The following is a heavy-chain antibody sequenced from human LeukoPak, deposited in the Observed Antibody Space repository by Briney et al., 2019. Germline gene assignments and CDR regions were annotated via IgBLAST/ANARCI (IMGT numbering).Heavy chain of an antibody. CDR1: GGPIYSYY. CDR2: LYPGVST. D-gene: IGHD3-22*01. Sequence: PSETLSLTCTVSGGPIYSYYWSWIRQTAGKGLEWIGRLYPGVSTDYNPSLKSRVTMSVDTSKKQFALKLSAVTAADTAAYYCARLKFYDSTGYSPGHYMDVWGKGTTV. V-gene: IGHV4-4*07. J-gene: IGHJ6*03. CDR3: ARLKFYDSTGYSPGHYMDV.